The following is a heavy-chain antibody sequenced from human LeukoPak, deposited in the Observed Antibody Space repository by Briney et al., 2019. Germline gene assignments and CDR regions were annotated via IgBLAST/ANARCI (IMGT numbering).Heavy chain of an antibody. V-gene: IGHV3-23*01. Sequence: PGGSLRLSCAASGFAFSSFAMGWVRQSPGKGLEWLSTINGGGNTTFYSDSVRGRFTISRDNSKNTLYLHVDSLRPDDTAIYYCTKELHVAVAVADYYYFYMDAWGRGTAVTASS. D-gene: IGHD6-19*01. CDR3: TKELHVAVAVADYYYFYMDA. CDR1: GFAFSSFA. J-gene: IGHJ6*03. CDR2: INGGGNTT.